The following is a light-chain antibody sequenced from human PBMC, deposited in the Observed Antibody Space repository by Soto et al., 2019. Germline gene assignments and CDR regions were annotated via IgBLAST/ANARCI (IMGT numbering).Light chain of an antibody. Sequence: IQMTQSPSTLSASIGDTVTITWGASQSINRWLAWYKQKPGEAPKLLIYDASSLESGVPSRLSGTGSGTEFTLIISSLKPDDFATYYCQQYGTYWTFGQGTKVDIK. CDR2: DAS. J-gene: IGKJ1*01. CDR3: QQYGTYWT. V-gene: IGKV1-5*01. CDR1: QSINRW.